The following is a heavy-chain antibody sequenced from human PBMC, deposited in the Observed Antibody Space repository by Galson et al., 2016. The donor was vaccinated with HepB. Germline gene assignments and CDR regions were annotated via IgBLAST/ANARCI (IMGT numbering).Heavy chain of an antibody. CDR2: IMNVVENYAT. J-gene: IGHJ4*02. CDR1: GFTFTDHY. Sequence: SLRLSCAASGFTFTDHYIEWVRQAPGKGLEWIGLIMNVVENYATYYAASVRGRFTISRDDSKNLVYLQMNSLKIEDTAVYYCADLGDFDYWGQGTLVTVSS. V-gene: IGHV3-72*01. D-gene: IGHD7-27*01. CDR3: ADLGDFDY.